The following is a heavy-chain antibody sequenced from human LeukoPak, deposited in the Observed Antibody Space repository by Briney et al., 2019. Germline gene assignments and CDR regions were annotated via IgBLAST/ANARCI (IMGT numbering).Heavy chain of an antibody. CDR3: ARLSPEGYYFDY. J-gene: IGHJ4*02. V-gene: IGHV4-59*08. CDR2: IYYSGST. CDR1: GGSISSYY. Sequence: SETLSLTCTVSGGSISSYYWSWIRQPPGKGLEWIGYIYYSGSTNYSPSLKSRVTISVDTSKNQFSLKLSPVTAADTAVYYCARLSPEGYYFDYWGQGTLVTVSS.